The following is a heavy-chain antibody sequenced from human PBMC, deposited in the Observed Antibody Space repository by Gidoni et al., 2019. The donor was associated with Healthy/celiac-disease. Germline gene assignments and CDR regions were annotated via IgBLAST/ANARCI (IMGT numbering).Heavy chain of an antibody. CDR3: AKDSVAAAGGGWFVP. Sequence: EVQLVEYGGVLVQPGRSLRPSCAASGFTFDDYGMHWVRQVPGKGLEWVSGISWNSGSIGYADSVKGRFTISRDNAKNSLYLQMNSLRAEDTALYYCAKDSVAAAGGGWFVPWGQGTLVTVSS. CDR1: GFTFDDYG. D-gene: IGHD6-13*01. CDR2: ISWNSGSI. J-gene: IGHJ5*02. V-gene: IGHV3-9*01.